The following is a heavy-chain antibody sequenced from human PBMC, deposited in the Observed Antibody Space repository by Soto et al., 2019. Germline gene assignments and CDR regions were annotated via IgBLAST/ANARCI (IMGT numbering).Heavy chain of an antibody. Sequence: GASVKVSCKASGYTFTSYGISWVRQAPGQGLEWMGWISAYNGNTNYAQKLQGRVTMTTDTSTSTAYMELRSLRSDDTAVYYCARLTSRLLERSSWYYWGQGTLVTVSS. CDR2: ISAYNGNT. D-gene: IGHD6-13*01. V-gene: IGHV1-18*01. CDR1: GYTFTSYG. CDR3: ARLTSRLLERSSWYY. J-gene: IGHJ4*02.